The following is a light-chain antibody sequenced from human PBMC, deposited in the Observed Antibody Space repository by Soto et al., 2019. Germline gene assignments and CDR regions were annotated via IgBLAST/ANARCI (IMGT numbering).Light chain of an antibody. CDR1: SSDVGGYNY. Sequence: QSALTQPASVSGSPGQSITISCTGTSSDVGGYNYVSWYQQHPGKAPKLLMYDVNNRPLGVSNRLSGSKSGNTASLTISGVQAEDEADYYCTSYTTTSTVVFGGGTKLTVL. J-gene: IGLJ2*01. CDR3: TSYTTTSTVV. V-gene: IGLV2-14*03. CDR2: DVN.